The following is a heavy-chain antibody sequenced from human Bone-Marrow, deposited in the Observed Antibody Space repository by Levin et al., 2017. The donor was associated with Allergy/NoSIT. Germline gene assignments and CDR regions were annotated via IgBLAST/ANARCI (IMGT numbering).Heavy chain of an antibody. CDR3: ARPSSPYYYDSRI. J-gene: IGHJ4*02. D-gene: IGHD3-22*01. V-gene: IGHV3-21*01. CDR1: GFTFSSYS. CDR2: ISSSSSYI. Sequence: GGSLRLSCAASGFTFSSYSMNWVRQAPGKGLEWVSSISSSSSYIYYADSVKGRFTISRDNAKNSLYLQMNSLRAEDTAVYYCARPSSPYYYDSRIWGQGTLVTVSS.